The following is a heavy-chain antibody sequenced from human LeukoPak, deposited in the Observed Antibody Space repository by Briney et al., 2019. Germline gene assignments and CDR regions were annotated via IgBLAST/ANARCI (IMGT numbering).Heavy chain of an antibody. Sequence: PSETLSLTCTVSGGSISSSSYYWGWIRQPPGKGLEWIGSIYYSGSTYYNPSLKSRVTISVDTSKNQFSLKLSSVTAADTAVYYCARGYSSSWYRDYWGQRTLVTVSS. CDR1: GGSISSSSYY. CDR3: ARGYSSSWYRDY. V-gene: IGHV4-39*07. CDR2: IYYSGST. D-gene: IGHD6-13*01. J-gene: IGHJ4*02.